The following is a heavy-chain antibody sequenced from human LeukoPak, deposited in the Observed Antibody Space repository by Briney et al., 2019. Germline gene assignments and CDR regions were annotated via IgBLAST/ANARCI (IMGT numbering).Heavy chain of an antibody. J-gene: IGHJ4*02. Sequence: PGGSLRLSCAASGFIFSDHYMDWARHATGRGLEGVGRIRNKANGYTTEYAASVKGRFTNSRDDSTNSLYLQMNSLKTEDTAVYFCARTYSSSWYSTYFDCWGQGTLVTVSS. CDR1: GFIFSDHY. CDR3: ARTYSSSWYSTYFDC. D-gene: IGHD6-13*01. V-gene: IGHV3-72*01. CDR2: IRNKANGYTT.